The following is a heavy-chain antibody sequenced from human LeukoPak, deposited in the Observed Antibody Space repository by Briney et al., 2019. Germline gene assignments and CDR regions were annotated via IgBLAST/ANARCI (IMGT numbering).Heavy chain of an antibody. J-gene: IGHJ4*02. CDR3: ARSSEWLLDYSDY. D-gene: IGHD3-3*01. CDR2: IYSGGRT. CDR1: GFTVSSNY. Sequence: GGSLRLSCAASGFTVSSNYMSWVRQAPGKGLEWVSVIYSGGRTYYADSVKGRFTISSDNSKNTLYLQMNSLRAEDTAVYYCARSSEWLLDYSDYWGQGTLVNVSS. V-gene: IGHV3-66*01.